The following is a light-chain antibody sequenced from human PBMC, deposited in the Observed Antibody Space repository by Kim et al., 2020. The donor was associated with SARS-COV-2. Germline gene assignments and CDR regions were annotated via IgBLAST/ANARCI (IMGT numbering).Light chain of an antibody. CDR1: QSISSY. CDR3: QQLKRYQLT. Sequence: IQMTQSPSSLSASVGDRVTITCRASQSISSYLAWYQQKPGKAPKLLIDDASTLQGGVPSRFSGSGSGTEFTLTISSLQPEDFATFYYQQLKRYQLTFGEGTKVDIK. V-gene: IGKV1-9*01. J-gene: IGKJ4*02. CDR2: DAS.